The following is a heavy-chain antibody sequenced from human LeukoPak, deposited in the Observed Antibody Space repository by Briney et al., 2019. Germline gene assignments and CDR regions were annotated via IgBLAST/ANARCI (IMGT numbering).Heavy chain of an antibody. V-gene: IGHV1-2*02. CDR1: GYTFTGYY. CDR2: INPNSGGT. J-gene: IGHJ4*02. D-gene: IGHD2-2*01. Sequence: ASVKVSCKASGYTFTGYYMHWVRQAPGQGLEWMGWINPNSGGTNYAQKLQGRVTMTTDTSTSTAYMELRSLRSDDMAVYYCARELGGIVVVPAATLDYWGQGTLVTVSS. CDR3: ARELGGIVVVPAATLDY.